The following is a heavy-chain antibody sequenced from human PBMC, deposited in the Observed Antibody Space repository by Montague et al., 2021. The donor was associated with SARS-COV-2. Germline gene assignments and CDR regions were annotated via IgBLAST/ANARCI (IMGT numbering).Heavy chain of an antibody. Sequence: PALVKPTQTPTLTCTFSGFSLSTNGVGVGWIRQPPGKALEWLALIYWDGDKRYSPSLMSRLTISRGTSKNQVVLTMTNMNPVDTATYYCAHRREDATLITEWCDPWGQGTMVTVSS. CDR3: AHRREDATLITEWCDP. CDR1: GFSLSTNGVG. D-gene: IGHD3-16*01. V-gene: IGHV2-5*02. CDR2: IYWDGDK. J-gene: IGHJ5*02.